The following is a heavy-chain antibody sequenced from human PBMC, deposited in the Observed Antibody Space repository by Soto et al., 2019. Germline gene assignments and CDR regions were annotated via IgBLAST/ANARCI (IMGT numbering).Heavy chain of an antibody. CDR3: AMLPAAGLPSFDY. CDR2: IIPIFGTA. Sequence: QVQLVQYRAEVKKPGSSVTVSCKACGGTFSSYAISWVRQAPGQGLEWMGGIIPIFGTANYAQKFQGRVTITADESTSTAYMELRSLRSEDTAVYYCAMLPAAGLPSFDYWGQGTLVTVSS. CDR1: GGTFSSYA. J-gene: IGHJ4*02. D-gene: IGHD6-13*01. V-gene: IGHV1-69*01.